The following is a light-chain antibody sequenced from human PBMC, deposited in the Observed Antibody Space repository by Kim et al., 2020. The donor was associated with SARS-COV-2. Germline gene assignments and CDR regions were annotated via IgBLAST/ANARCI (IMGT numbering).Light chain of an antibody. Sequence: AIQLTQSPSSLSASVGDRVTITCRASQGISSALAWYQQKPGKAPKLLIYDASILESGVPSRFSDSGSGTDFTLTISSLQPEDFATYYSQQFNYLITFGQGTRLEIK. CDR1: QGISSA. J-gene: IGKJ5*01. CDR3: QQFNYLIT. CDR2: DAS. V-gene: IGKV1-13*02.